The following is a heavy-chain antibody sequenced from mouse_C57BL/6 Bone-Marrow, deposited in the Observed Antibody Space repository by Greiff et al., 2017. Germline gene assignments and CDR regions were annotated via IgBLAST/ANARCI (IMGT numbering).Heavy chain of an antibody. CDR2: IYPGSGSN. Sequence: VQLQQPGAELVKPGASVKMSCKASGYTFTSYWITWVKQRPGQGLEWIGDIYPGSGSNNYNEKFKSKATLTVDTSSSTAYMQLSSLTSEDSAVYYCARYFYGNYVAWFAYWGQGTLVTVSA. D-gene: IGHD2-1*01. V-gene: IGHV1-55*01. CDR1: GYTFTSYW. CDR3: ARYFYGNYVAWFAY. J-gene: IGHJ3*01.